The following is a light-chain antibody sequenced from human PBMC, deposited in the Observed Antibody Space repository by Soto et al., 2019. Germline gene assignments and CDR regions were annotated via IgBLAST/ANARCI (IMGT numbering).Light chain of an antibody. V-gene: IGKV1-5*03. CDR1: QSISIW. J-gene: IGKJ1*01. CDR2: KAS. Sequence: DIQMTQSPSTLSASVGDRVTITCRASQSISIWLAWYQQKPGRAPKFLIYKASILESGVPSRFSGSGSGTEFTLTISSLQPDDFATYYCQHYNSFPWTFGPGTRVEVK. CDR3: QHYNSFPWT.